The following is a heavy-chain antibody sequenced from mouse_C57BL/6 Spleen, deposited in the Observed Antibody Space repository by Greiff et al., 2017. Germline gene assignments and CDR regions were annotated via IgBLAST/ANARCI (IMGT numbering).Heavy chain of an antibody. V-gene: IGHV5-4*03. CDR1: GFTFSSYA. D-gene: IGHD4-1*01. CDR3: ARIGSNWDGAY. J-gene: IGHJ3*01. CDR2: ISDGGSYT. Sequence: EVMLVESGGGLVKPGGSLKLSCAASGFTFSSYAMSWVRQTPEKRLEWVATISDGGSYTYYPDNVKGRVTISRDNAKNNLYLQMSHLKSEDTAMYYCARIGSNWDGAYWGQGTLVTVSA.